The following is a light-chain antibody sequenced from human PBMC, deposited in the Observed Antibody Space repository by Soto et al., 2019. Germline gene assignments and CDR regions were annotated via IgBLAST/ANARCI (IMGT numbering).Light chain of an antibody. CDR2: GNS. CDR3: QSYDSSLSGVV. CDR1: SSNIGAVYD. J-gene: IGLJ2*01. Sequence: QAVVTQQPSVSGAPGQRVTISCTGSSSNIGAVYDVHWYQQLPGTAPKLLIYGNSNRPSGVPDRFSGSKSGTSASLAITGLQAEDEADYYCQSYDSSLSGVVFGGGTKLTVL. V-gene: IGLV1-40*01.